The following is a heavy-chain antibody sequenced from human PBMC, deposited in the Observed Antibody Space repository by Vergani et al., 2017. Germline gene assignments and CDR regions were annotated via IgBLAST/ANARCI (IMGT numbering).Heavy chain of an antibody. J-gene: IGHJ4*02. CDR3: ARGGYSYGEVFFDY. CDR2: INHSGST. V-gene: IGHV4-34*01. D-gene: IGHD5-18*01. CDR1: GGSFSGYY. Sequence: QVQLQQWGAGLLKPSETLSLTCAVYGGSFSGYYWSWIRQPPGKGLEWIGEINHSGSTNYNPSLKSRVTISVDTSKNQFSLKLSSVTAADTAVYYCARGGYSYGEVFFDYWGQGTLVTVSS.